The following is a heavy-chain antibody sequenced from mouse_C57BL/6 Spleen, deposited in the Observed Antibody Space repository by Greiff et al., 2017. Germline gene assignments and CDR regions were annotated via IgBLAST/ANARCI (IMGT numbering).Heavy chain of an antibody. J-gene: IGHJ1*03. D-gene: IGHD1-1*01. V-gene: IGHV1-69*01. Sequence: VQLQQPGAELVMPGASVKLSCKASGYTFTSYWMHWVKQRPGQGLEWIGEIDPSDSYTNNNQKFKGKSTLTVDKSSSTAYMQLSSLTSEDSAVYYCARTYYYGSSYVFWYFDVWGTGTTVTVSS. CDR3: ARTYYYGSSYVFWYFDV. CDR1: GYTFTSYW. CDR2: IDPSDSYT.